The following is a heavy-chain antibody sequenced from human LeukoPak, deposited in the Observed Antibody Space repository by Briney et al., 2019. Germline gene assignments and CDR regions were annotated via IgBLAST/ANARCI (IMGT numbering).Heavy chain of an antibody. CDR2: ISGRSDNT. CDR1: GFIFSNYA. J-gene: IGHJ4*02. Sequence: GSLRLSCAASGFIFSNYAMYWVRQAPGKGLEWVSAISGRSDNTYYADSVKGRFTLSRDSSKNTLYLQMNSLRADDTAVYYCAKWGDYDVLTGYYVSDFWGQRTLVTVSS. D-gene: IGHD3-9*01. CDR3: AKWGDYDVLTGYYVSDF. V-gene: IGHV3-23*01.